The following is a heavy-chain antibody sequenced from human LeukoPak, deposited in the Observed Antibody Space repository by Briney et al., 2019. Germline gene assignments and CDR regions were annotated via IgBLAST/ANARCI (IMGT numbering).Heavy chain of an antibody. V-gene: IGHV1-2*02. J-gene: IGHJ4*02. Sequence: GASVKVSCKSSGYTVTGYYMHWVRQAPGQGLEWMGWINTNSGGTNYVQRFQGRVTMTRDTSISTAYMELSRLRSDDTAVYYCARGEYYDRSAYCFDWGQGTLVTVSS. CDR1: GYTVTGYY. CDR3: ARGEYYDRSAYCFD. D-gene: IGHD3-22*01. CDR2: INTNSGGT.